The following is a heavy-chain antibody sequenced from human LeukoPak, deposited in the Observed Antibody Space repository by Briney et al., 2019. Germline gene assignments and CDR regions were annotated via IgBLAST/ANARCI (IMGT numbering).Heavy chain of an antibody. J-gene: IGHJ5*02. CDR2: IYYSGST. CDR1: GGSISSGGYY. D-gene: IGHD2-2*01. CDR3: ARTSTPGGWFDP. V-gene: IGHV4-31*03. Sequence: SETLLLTCTVSGGSISSGGYYWSWFRQPPGKGLEWIGYIYYSGSTYYNPSLKSRITISVDTSKNQFSLKLSSVTAADTAVYYCARTSTPGGWFDPWGQGTLVTVSS.